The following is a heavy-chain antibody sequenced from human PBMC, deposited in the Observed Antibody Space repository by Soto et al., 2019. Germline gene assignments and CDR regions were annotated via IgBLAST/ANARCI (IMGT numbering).Heavy chain of an antibody. CDR2: LGSDGGGI. Sequence: GGSLRLSCAGSGFTFRTFAMSWVRQTPGKGLEWVSALGSDGGGIQYADSVKGRFTISRDNSRNTLYLQMDSLRAADTAIYYCARYRPPAISRLLDPSGQVTLATVSS. CDR3: ARYRPPAISRLLDP. J-gene: IGHJ5*02. CDR1: GFTFRTFA. D-gene: IGHD2-15*01. V-gene: IGHV3-23*01.